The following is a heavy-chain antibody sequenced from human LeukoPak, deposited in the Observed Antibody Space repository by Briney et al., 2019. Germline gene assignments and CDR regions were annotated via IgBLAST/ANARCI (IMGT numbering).Heavy chain of an antibody. V-gene: IGHV3-48*01. CDR2: ISSSSSTI. CDR1: GLTFSSYS. J-gene: IGHJ4*02. D-gene: IGHD1-7*01. CDR3: ARDGDDWNYEY. Sequence: GGSLRLSCAASGLTFSSYSMNWVRQAPGKGLEWVSYISSSSSTIYYADSVKGRFTISRDNAKNSLYLQMNSLRAEDTAVYYCARDGDDWNYEYWGQGTLVTVSS.